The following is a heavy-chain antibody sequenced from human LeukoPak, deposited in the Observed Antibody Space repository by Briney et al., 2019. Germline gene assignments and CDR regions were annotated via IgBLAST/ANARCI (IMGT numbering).Heavy chain of an antibody. CDR3: ARGVHYYDSSGYYYGY. CDR1: GFTFSSYW. Sequence: GGSLRLSCAASGFTFSSYWMSWVRQAPGKGLEWVANIKQDGSEKYYVDSVKGRFTISRDNAKNSLYLQMNSLRAEDTAVYHCARGVHYYDSSGYYYGYWGQGTLVTVSS. V-gene: IGHV3-7*01. J-gene: IGHJ4*02. CDR2: IKQDGSEK. D-gene: IGHD3-22*01.